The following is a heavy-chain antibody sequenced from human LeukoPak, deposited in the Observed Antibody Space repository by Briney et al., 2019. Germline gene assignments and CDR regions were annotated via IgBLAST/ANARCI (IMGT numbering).Heavy chain of an antibody. J-gene: IGHJ6*02. CDR2: FDLENGET. CDR3: ATSEGPPQWELHDNYYYGMDV. D-gene: IGHD1-26*01. V-gene: IGHV1-24*01. Sequence: GASVKVSRKVSGYTLTELSLHWVRPAPGKGLEWMGGFDLENGETIYAQKSQGRVTMTEDTSTDTAYMALSSLRSEDTAVYYCATSEGPPQWELHDNYYYGMDVWGQGTTVTVSS. CDR1: GYTLTELS.